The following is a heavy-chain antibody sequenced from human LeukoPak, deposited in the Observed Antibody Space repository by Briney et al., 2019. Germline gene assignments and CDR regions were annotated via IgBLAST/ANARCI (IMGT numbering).Heavy chain of an antibody. CDR1: GFTFSGSA. Sequence: AGGSLRLSCAASGFTFSGSAMHWVRQASGKGLEWVGRIRSKANSYATAYAASVKGRFTISRDDSKNTAYLQMNGLKTEDTAVYYCTSGDPKYCYDSSGYYGYWGQGTLVTVSS. V-gene: IGHV3-73*01. D-gene: IGHD3-22*01. CDR3: TSGDPKYCYDSSGYYGY. CDR2: IRSKANSYAT. J-gene: IGHJ4*02.